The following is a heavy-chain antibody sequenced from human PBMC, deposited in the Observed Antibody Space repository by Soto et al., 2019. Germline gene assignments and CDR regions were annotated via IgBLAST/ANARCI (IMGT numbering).Heavy chain of an antibody. Sequence: QLQLQESGPGLVKPSETLSLTCTVSGGSISSSSYYWGWIRQPPGKGLEWIGSIYYSGSTYYNPSLKSRVTISVDTYKNQFSLKLSSVPAADTAVYYCARHTPAISISDHWGQGTLVTVSS. CDR2: IYYSGST. V-gene: IGHV4-39*01. D-gene: IGHD2-15*01. CDR3: ARHTPAISISDH. J-gene: IGHJ4*02. CDR1: GGSISSSSYY.